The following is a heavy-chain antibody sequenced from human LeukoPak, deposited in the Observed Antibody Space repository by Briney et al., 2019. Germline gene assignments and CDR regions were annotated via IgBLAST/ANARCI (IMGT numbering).Heavy chain of an antibody. J-gene: IGHJ6*03. CDR3: ASGSYAYYYMDV. CDR2: IYYSGST. D-gene: IGHD1-26*01. Sequence: PSETLSLTCTVSGGSISSYYWSWIRQPPGKGLEWIGYIYYSGSTTYNPSLKGRVTISVDTSKNQFSLKLSSVTTADTAVYYCASGSYAYYYMDVWGKGTTVTVSS. CDR1: GGSISSYY. V-gene: IGHV4-59*01.